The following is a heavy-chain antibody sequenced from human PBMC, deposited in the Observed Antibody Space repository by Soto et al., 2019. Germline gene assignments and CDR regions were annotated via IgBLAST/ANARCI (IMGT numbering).Heavy chain of an antibody. CDR1: GFTFSSYS. D-gene: IGHD6-13*01. CDR2: ISSRSSYI. V-gene: IGHV3-21*01. Sequence: GGSLRLSGAASGFTFSSYSMNWVRQAPGKGLEWVSSISSRSSYIYYADSVKGRFTISRDNAKNSLYLQMNSLRAEDTAVYYCARDRRAAAGTFYWGQGTLVTVSS. CDR3: ARDRRAAAGTFY. J-gene: IGHJ4*02.